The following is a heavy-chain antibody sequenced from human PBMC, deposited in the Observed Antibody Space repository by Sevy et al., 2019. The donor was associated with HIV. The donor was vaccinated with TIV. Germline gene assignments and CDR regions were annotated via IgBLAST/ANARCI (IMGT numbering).Heavy chain of an antibody. CDR3: ARSIASVLPGPLGLFFRVYSNWFGP. CDR1: GGSFSDYY. V-gene: IGHV4-34*01. J-gene: IGHJ5*02. Sequence: SENLSLTCAVYGGSFSDYYWSWIRQPPGGGLEWIGEISHIGSTNYNPSLKSRVTMSLDTSTNQFSLKLKSMTAADTAVYYCARSIASVLPGPLGLFFRVYSNWFGPWGHGTLVTVSS. D-gene: IGHD6-13*01. CDR2: ISHIGST.